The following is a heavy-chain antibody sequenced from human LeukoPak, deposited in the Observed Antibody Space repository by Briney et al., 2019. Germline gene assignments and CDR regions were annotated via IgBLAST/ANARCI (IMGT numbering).Heavy chain of an antibody. J-gene: IGHJ3*01. Sequence: PGGSLRLSCAASGFTVSSNYMSWVRQAPGKGLEWVSVIYRGGSTCYADSVKGRFTISRDKSKNTLYLQMNSLRAEDTAVYYCATLAVAGTENAFDFWGQGTMVTVSS. CDR1: GFTVSSNY. V-gene: IGHV3-66*01. CDR2: IYRGGST. CDR3: ATLAVAGTENAFDF. D-gene: IGHD6-19*01.